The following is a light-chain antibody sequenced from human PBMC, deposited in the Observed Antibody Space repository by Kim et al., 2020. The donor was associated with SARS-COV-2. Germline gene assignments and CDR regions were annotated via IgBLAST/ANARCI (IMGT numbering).Light chain of an antibody. V-gene: IGKV1-12*01. CDR1: GIRARC. Sequence: GAKISMGCGATGIRARCLAWYQQRPGKAPGLLYYDASNMSSGVASRVSSSGSGTDITMTISSLQPDVVASYYCHDNNFSPFTFGQGTQLDIK. J-gene: IGKJ5*01. CDR2: DAS. CDR3: HDNNFSPFT.